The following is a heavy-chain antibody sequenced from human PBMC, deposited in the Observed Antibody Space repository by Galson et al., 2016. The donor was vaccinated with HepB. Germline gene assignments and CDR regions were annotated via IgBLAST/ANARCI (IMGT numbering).Heavy chain of an antibody. J-gene: IGHJ4*02. CDR2: TYYRSNWYN. Sequence: CAISGDSVSSNSAGWYWIRQTPSRGLECLGRTYYRSNWYNDYAESVKSRITINPDTSKNQFSLHLNSVTPEDTAVYYCARSYLLGRGFGWWGQGTLVPVSS. D-gene: IGHD7-27*01. V-gene: IGHV6-1*01. CDR3: ARSYLLGRGFGW. CDR1: GDSVSSNSAG.